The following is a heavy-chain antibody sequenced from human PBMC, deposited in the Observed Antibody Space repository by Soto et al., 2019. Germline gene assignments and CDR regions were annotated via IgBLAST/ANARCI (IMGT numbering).Heavy chain of an antibody. Sequence: EVQLVESGGGLVKPGGSLRLSCAASGFTFSSYSMNWVRQAPGKGLEWVSSISSSSSYIYYADSVKGRFTISRDNAKNSLYLQMNSLRAEDTAVYYCASLESDSYYFDYWGQGPLVTVSS. J-gene: IGHJ4*02. V-gene: IGHV3-21*01. CDR2: ISSSSSYI. D-gene: IGHD2-15*01. CDR3: ASLESDSYYFDY. CDR1: GFTFSSYS.